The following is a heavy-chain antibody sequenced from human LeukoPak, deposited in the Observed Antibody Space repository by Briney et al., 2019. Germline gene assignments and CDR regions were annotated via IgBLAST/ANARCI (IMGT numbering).Heavy chain of an antibody. CDR3: ARLIPGYSLFDY. V-gene: IGHV5-51*01. CDR1: GYIFTNYW. J-gene: IGHJ4*02. D-gene: IGHD5-18*01. Sequence: GESLKISCKGSGYIFTNYWIGWVRQMPGKGLEWMGSIYPSDSDTKYSPSFQGQVTISADKSITTAYLQWSSLKASDSAMYYCARLIPGYSLFDYWGQGTLVTVSS. CDR2: IYPSDSDT.